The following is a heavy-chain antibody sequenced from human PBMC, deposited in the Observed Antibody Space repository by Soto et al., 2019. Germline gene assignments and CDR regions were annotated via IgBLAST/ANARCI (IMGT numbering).Heavy chain of an antibody. D-gene: IGHD3-22*01. CDR3: AYYYYYDSSGREYYFDY. CDR2: IIPILGIA. Sequence: ASVKVSCKASGGTFSSYTISWVRQAPGQGLEWMGRIIPILGIANYAQKFQGRVTITADKSTSTAYMELSSLRSEDTAVYYCAYYYYYDSSGREYYFDYWGQGTLVTVSS. J-gene: IGHJ4*02. V-gene: IGHV1-69*02. CDR1: GGTFSSYT.